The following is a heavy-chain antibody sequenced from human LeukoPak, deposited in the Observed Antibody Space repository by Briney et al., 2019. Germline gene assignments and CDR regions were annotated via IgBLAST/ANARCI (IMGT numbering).Heavy chain of an antibody. V-gene: IGHV1-69*01. D-gene: IGHD2-2*01. Sequence: AVKVSCKASGGTFSRYAISWGRQAPGEGVEWMGGIITMFGTANYAQKLRGRVTITAEESTSTAYMEKRRLRSEETAVYYCARDLGYCSSTSCYGDSDWFDPWGQGTLVTVSS. J-gene: IGHJ5*02. CDR2: IITMFGTA. CDR3: ARDLGYCSSTSCYGDSDWFDP. CDR1: GGTFSRYA.